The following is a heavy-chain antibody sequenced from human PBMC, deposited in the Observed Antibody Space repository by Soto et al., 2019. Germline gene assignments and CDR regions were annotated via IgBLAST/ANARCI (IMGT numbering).Heavy chain of an antibody. D-gene: IGHD3-10*01. Sequence: PSETLSLTCAVYGGSFSGYYWSWIRQPPGKGLEWIGEINHSGSTNYNPSLKSRVTISVDTSKNQFSLKLSSVTAADTAVYYCASKHRYYYGSGSYLPNGGMDVWGQGTTVTVSS. CDR1: GGSFSGYY. V-gene: IGHV4-34*01. J-gene: IGHJ6*02. CDR2: INHSGST. CDR3: ASKHRYYYGSGSYLPNGGMDV.